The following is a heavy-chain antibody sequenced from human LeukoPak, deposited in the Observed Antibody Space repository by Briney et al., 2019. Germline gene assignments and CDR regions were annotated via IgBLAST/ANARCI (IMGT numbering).Heavy chain of an antibody. Sequence: GGSPRLSCTASGFTFSTYWMHWVRQAPGKGLEWVATIKQDGSEKYYVDSVKGRFTISRDNAKNSLYLQMNSLRAEDTAVYFCGRAMDVWGQGTTVTVSS. CDR2: IKQDGSEK. V-gene: IGHV3-7*04. CDR1: GFTFSTYW. J-gene: IGHJ6*02. CDR3: GRAMDV.